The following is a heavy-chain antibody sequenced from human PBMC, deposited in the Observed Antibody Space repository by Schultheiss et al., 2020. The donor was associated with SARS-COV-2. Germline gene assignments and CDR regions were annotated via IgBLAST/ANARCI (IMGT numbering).Heavy chain of an antibody. CDR1: GFTFSSYE. V-gene: IGHV4-34*01. CDR3: ARKRVGLGSWDNWFDP. D-gene: IGHD6-13*01. Sequence: GSLRLSCAASGFTFSSYEMNWVRQAPGKGLEWIGEINHSGSTNYNPSLKSRVTISVDTSKTQFSLNLRSVTAADTAVYYCARKRVGLGSWDNWFDPWGQGTQVTVSS. J-gene: IGHJ5*02. CDR2: INHSGST.